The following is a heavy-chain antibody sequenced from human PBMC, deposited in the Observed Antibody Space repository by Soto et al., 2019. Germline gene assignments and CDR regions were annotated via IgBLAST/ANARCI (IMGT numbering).Heavy chain of an antibody. CDR3: ASPASTGTKRPDY. CDR1: GFTFSGYW. D-gene: IGHD1-1*01. J-gene: IGHJ4*02. CDR2: VEEDGSTK. Sequence: EVQLVESGGGLVQPGGSLRLSCAASGFTFSGYWMSWVRQAPGKGLEWVATVEEDGSTKYYVDSVTGRFTISRDNAKNSLYLQMNSLRAEDTAVCYCASPASTGTKRPDYWGQGTLVIVSS. V-gene: IGHV3-7*01.